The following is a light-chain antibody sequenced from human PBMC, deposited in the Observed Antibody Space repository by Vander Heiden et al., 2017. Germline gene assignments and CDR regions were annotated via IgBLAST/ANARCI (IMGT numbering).Light chain of an antibody. CDR1: QSLVYSDGNTY. CDR2: KVS. CDR3: RQGTHWPWT. V-gene: IGKV2-30*01. J-gene: IGKJ1*01. Sequence: DVVMTQSPLSLPVTLGQPASISCRSSQSLVYSDGNTYLNWFQQRPGQSPRRLIYKVSNRDSGVPDRFSGSGSGTDFTLKISRVEPEDVGVYYCRQGTHWPWTFGQGTKVEIK.